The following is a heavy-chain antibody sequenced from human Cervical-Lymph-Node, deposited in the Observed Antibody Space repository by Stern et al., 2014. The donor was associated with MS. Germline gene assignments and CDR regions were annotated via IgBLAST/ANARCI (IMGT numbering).Heavy chain of an antibody. D-gene: IGHD5-12*01. V-gene: IGHV2-70*01. CDR3: AAGHGYDLNY. CDR1: GVSLISSGMG. Sequence: SGPALVRPTQTLTLTCSFSGVSLISSGMGVNWIRQPPGKALEWLALIDWDDDKYYSTSLKTRLTISRDTSKNQVVLTLTNMDPVDAATYFCAAGHGYDLNYWGQGTLVTVSS. CDR2: IDWDDDK. J-gene: IGHJ4*02.